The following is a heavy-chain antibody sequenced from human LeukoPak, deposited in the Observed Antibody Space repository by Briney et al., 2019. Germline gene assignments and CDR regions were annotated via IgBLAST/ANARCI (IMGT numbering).Heavy chain of an antibody. V-gene: IGHV1-18*01. D-gene: IGHD3-10*01. CDR3: ARNVASGLDY. J-gene: IGHJ4*02. CDR2: ISAYNGNT. Sequence: ASVKVSCKASGYTFTSYGISWVRQAPGQGLEWMGWISAYNGNTNYAQKLQGRVTMTRDTSTSTVYMELSSLRSEDTAVYYCARNVASGLDYWGQGTLVIVSS. CDR1: GYTFTSYG.